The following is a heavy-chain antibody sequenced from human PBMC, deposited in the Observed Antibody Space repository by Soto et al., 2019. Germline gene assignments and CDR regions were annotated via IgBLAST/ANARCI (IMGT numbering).Heavy chain of an antibody. CDR1: GGSISSSSYY. CDR2: IYYSGST. J-gene: IGHJ5*02. Sequence: SETLSLTCTVSGGSISSSSYYWGWIRQPPGKGLEWIGSIYYSGSTYYNPSLKSRVTISVDTSKNQFSLKLSSVTAADTAVYYCEESRWGGWFDPWGQGTLVTVSS. D-gene: IGHD7-27*01. V-gene: IGHV4-39*01. CDR3: EESRWGGWFDP.